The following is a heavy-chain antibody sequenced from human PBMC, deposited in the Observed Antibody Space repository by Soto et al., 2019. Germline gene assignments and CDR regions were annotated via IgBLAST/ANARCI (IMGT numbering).Heavy chain of an antibody. CDR3: ARGVSMDYYDSSGYYSVRRTLDY. J-gene: IGHJ4*02. V-gene: IGHV4-4*02. CDR1: GGSISSNNW. CDR2: IYHSGST. Sequence: TLSLTCAVSGGSISSNNWWSWVRQPPGKGLEWIGDIYHSGSTNYNPSLKSRVTISVDKSKNQFSLKLSSVTAADTAMYYCARGVSMDYYDSSGYYSVRRTLDYWGQGTLVTVSS. D-gene: IGHD3-22*01.